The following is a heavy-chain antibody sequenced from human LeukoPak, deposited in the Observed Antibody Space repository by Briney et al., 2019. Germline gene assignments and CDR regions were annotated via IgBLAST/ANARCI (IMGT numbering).Heavy chain of an antibody. D-gene: IGHD3-22*01. V-gene: IGHV1-69*05. CDR2: IIPIFGTA. CDR1: GYTFISYG. Sequence: ASVKVSCKASGYTFISYGFSWVRQAPGQGLEWMGGIIPIFGTANYAQKFQGRVTITTDESTSTAYMELSSLRSEDTAVYYCALIYSSGSFDYWGQGTLVTVSS. CDR3: ALIYSSGSFDY. J-gene: IGHJ4*02.